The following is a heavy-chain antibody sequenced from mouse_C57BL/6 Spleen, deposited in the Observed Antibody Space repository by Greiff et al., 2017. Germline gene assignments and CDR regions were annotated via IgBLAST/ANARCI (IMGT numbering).Heavy chain of an antibody. D-gene: IGHD2-1*01. CDR2: IYPGDGDT. CDR1: GYAFSSYW. J-gene: IGHJ2*01. Sequence: QVQLQQSGAELVKPGASVKISCKASGYAFSSYWMNWVKQRPGKGLDWIGQIYPGDGDTNYNGKFKGKATLTADKSSSTAYMQLSRLTSEDSAVYFCARGGDLLWPNWAGYWGQGTTLTVSS. V-gene: IGHV1-80*01. CDR3: ARGGDLLWPNWAGY.